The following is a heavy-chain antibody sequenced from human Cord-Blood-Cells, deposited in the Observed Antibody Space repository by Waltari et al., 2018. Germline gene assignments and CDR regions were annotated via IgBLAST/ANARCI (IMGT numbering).Heavy chain of an antibody. CDR2: IDWDDDK. CDR3: AWLPLGYCSSTSCYDY. J-gene: IGHJ4*02. V-gene: IGHV2-70*11. Sequence: GFSLSTSGMCVSWIRQPPGKALEWLARIDWDDDKYYSTSLKTRLTISKDTSKNQVVLTMTNMDPVDTATYYCAWLPLGYCSSTSCYDYWGQGTLVTVSS. CDR1: GFSLSTSGMC. D-gene: IGHD2-2*01.